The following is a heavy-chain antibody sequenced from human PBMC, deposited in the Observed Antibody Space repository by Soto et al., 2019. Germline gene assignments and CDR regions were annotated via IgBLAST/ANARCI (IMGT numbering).Heavy chain of an antibody. V-gene: IGHV1-69*01. J-gene: IGHJ3*02. CDR2: IIPIFGTA. D-gene: IGHD3-22*01. CDR3: ASYYYESSGYWGHDAFAI. Sequence: QVQLVQSGAEVKKPGSSVKVSCNASGGTFSSYAISWVRQAPGQGLEWMGVIIPIFGTANYAQKCQGRVTLTADESTSTAYMELSSLRSEDTAVYYCASYYYESSGYWGHDAFAIWGQGTMVTVSS. CDR1: GGTFSSYA.